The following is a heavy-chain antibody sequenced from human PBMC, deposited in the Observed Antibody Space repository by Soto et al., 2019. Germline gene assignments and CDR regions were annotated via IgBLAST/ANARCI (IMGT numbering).Heavy chain of an antibody. CDR2: ISGSGGST. CDR3: AKGSYVEGYDFWSGTGGGAFDI. V-gene: IGHV3-23*01. CDR1: RFTFSSYA. Sequence: GGSLRLSCAASRFTFSSYAMSWVRQAPGKGLEWVSAISGSGGSTYYADSVKGRFTISRDNSKNTLYLQMNSLRAEDTAVYYCAKGSYVEGYDFWSGTGGGAFDIWGQGTMVTVSS. J-gene: IGHJ3*02. D-gene: IGHD3-3*01.